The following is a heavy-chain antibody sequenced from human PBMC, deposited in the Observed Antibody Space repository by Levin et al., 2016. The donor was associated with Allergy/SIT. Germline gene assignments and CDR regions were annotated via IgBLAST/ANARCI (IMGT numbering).Heavy chain of an antibody. D-gene: IGHD3-3*01. CDR3: ARERDGHYDFWSGYYRDYYYYGMDV. Sequence: WVRQAPGQGLEWMGWISAYNGNTNYAQKLQGRVTMTTDTSTSTAYMELRSLRSDDTAVYYCARERDGHYDFWSGYYRDYYYYGMDVWGQGTTVTVSS. J-gene: IGHJ6*02. V-gene: IGHV1-18*01. CDR2: ISAYNGNT.